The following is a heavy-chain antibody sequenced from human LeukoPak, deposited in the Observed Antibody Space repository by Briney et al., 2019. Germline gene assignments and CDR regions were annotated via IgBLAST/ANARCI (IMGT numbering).Heavy chain of an antibody. Sequence: GGSLRLSCAASGFTFSNAWMNWVRQAPGKGLEWVSSISSSSSYIYYADSVKGRFTISRDNAKNSLYLQMNSLRAEDTAVYYCARDNGGNSAGYWGQGTLVTVSS. CDR1: GFTFSNAW. CDR3: ARDNGGNSAGY. D-gene: IGHD4-23*01. CDR2: ISSSSSYI. V-gene: IGHV3-21*01. J-gene: IGHJ4*02.